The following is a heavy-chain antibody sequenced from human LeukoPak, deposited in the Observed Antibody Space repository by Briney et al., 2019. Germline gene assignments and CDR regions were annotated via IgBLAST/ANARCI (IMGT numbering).Heavy chain of an antibody. CDR1: GFTFSSYA. D-gene: IGHD3-10*01. J-gene: IGHJ4*02. V-gene: IGHV3-23*01. CDR2: IGGSGGIT. CDR3: AKLIAHYYGSGSDY. Sequence: GGSLRLSCAASGFTFSSYAMSWVRQAPGKGLEWVSVIGGSGGITNYADSVRGRFTISRDNSKNTLYLEMNSLRDEDTAIYYCAKLIAHYYGSGSDYWGQGTLVTVSS.